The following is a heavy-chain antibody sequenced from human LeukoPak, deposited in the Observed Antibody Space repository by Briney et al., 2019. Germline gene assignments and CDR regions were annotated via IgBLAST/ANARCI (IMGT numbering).Heavy chain of an antibody. Sequence: ASVKVSCKASGYTFTSYDINWVRQATGQGLEWMGWMNPNSGNTGYAQKFQGRVTMTRNTSISTAYMELSSLRSEDTAVYYCARTPDFWSGYYTDRDYYGMDVWGQGTTVTVSS. CDR1: GYTFTSYD. CDR3: ARTPDFWSGYYTDRDYYGMDV. D-gene: IGHD3-3*01. V-gene: IGHV1-8*01. J-gene: IGHJ6*02. CDR2: MNPNSGNT.